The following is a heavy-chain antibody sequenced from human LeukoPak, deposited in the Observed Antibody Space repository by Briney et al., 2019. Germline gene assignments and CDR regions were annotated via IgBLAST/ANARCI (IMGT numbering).Heavy chain of an antibody. CDR1: GFTFSSYE. CDR2: ISSSGSTI. Sequence: PGGSLRLSCAASGFTFSSYEMNWVRQAPGKGLEWLSYISSSGSTIYYADPVKGRFTISRDNAKNSLYLQMNSLRAEDTAVYYCARVSSSWYPFDYWGEGTLVTVSS. V-gene: IGHV3-48*03. J-gene: IGHJ4*02. CDR3: ARVSSSWYPFDY. D-gene: IGHD6-13*01.